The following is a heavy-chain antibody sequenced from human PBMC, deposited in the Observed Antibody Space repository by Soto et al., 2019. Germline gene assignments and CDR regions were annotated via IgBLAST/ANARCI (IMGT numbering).Heavy chain of an antibody. J-gene: IGHJ4*02. Sequence: QVQLQQSGPGLVKPSQTLSLTCAISGDSVASNSAAWNWIRQSPSRGLEWLGRTYYRSKWHNDYALSVTSLINIKPDTSKNQFSLHLKSATPADTAIYYCARIVGGAPAHWGLGTLVTVSS. CDR1: GDSVASNSAA. CDR3: ARIVGGAPAH. D-gene: IGHD3-16*01. CDR2: TYYRSKWHN. V-gene: IGHV6-1*01.